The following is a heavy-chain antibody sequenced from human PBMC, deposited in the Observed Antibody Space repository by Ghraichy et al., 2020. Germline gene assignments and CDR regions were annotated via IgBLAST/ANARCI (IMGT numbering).Heavy chain of an antibody. Sequence: GGSLRLSCAASGFTFSNYAMLWVRQAPGRGLEWISAIGDSGSRSYYADSVKGRFTSSRDISKNTLYLQMNSLRVEDTAVYYCAKGRLYYESSGWGLTDYWGQGTLVTVSS. CDR3: AKGRLYYESSGWGLTDY. J-gene: IGHJ4*02. CDR1: GFTFSNYA. CDR2: IGDSGSRS. V-gene: IGHV3-23*01. D-gene: IGHD3-22*01.